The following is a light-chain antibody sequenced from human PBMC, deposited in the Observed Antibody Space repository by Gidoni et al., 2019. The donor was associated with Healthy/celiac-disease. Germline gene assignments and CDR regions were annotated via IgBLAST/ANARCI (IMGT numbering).Light chain of an antibody. CDR3: QQYGSSPLT. CDR2: GAS. J-gene: IGKJ5*01. V-gene: IGKV3-20*01. CDR1: QSVGSSY. Sequence: DTELTPSHFTLPWSSGERATLSCRASQSVGSSYLAWYQQKPGQAPRLLIYGASSRATGIPDRFSGSGSGTDFTLTISRLEPEDFAVYYCQQYGSSPLTFGQGTRLEIK.